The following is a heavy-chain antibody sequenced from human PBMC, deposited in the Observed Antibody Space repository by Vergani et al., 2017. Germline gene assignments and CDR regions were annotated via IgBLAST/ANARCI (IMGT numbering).Heavy chain of an antibody. J-gene: IGHJ6*02. Sequence: EVQLVESGGGLVQPGGSLRLSCAASGFTVSSNYMSWVRQAPGKGLEWVSGISGSGGSTYYAGSVKGRFTISRDSSKNTLYLQMNSLSAGDTAVYYCAKANPRNSGYDYLYYYHAMDVWGQGTTVTVSS. CDR2: ISGSGGST. V-gene: IGHV3-23*04. CDR3: AKANPRNSGYDYLYYYHAMDV. CDR1: GFTVSSNY. D-gene: IGHD5-12*01.